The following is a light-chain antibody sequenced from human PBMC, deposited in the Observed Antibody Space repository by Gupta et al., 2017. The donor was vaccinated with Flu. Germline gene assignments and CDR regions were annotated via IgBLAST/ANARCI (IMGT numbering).Light chain of an antibody. CDR1: SSDVGGYNY. CDR2: DGS. CDR3: SSFVSSHIDV. J-gene: IGLJ1*01. Sequence: QSALTQPASVSGSPGPSITISCTGTSSDVGGYNYVSWYQQQPGKAPKLMIYDGSNRPSGVSNRCSGSKSGNTASLTISGLQAEDEADYYCSSFVSSHIDVFGSGTKVTV. V-gene: IGLV2-14*03.